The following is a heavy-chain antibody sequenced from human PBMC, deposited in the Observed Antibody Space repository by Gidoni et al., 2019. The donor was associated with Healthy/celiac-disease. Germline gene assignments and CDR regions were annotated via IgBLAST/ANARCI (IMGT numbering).Heavy chain of an antibody. V-gene: IGHV4-39*01. J-gene: IGHJ1*01. CDR3: ASRKWEPTAYFQH. CDR2: IYYSGST. CDR1: GGSISSSSYY. Sequence: QLQLQESGPGLVKPSETLSLTCTVSGGSISSSSYYWGWIRQPPGKGLEWIGSIYYSGSTYYNPSLKSRVTISVDTSKNQFSLKLSSVTAADTAVYYCASRKWEPTAYFQHWGQGTLVTVSS. D-gene: IGHD1-26*01.